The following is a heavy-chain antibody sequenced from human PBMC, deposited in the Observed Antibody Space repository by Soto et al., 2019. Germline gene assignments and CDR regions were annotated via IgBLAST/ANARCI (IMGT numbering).Heavy chain of an antibody. Sequence: ASVKVSCKAFGYTFIMYYMHWVLQAPGQGLEWLGWVSTYSPKTVYAQKFQGRVTMTTDTSTTTAYMELTSLTSNDTAVYYCARDRSGEMNISADTWGPGSLVTAPQ. CDR3: ARDRSGEMNISADT. CDR1: GYTFIMYY. V-gene: IGHV1-18*01. J-gene: IGHJ5*01. CDR2: VSTYSPKT. D-gene: IGHD1-20*01.